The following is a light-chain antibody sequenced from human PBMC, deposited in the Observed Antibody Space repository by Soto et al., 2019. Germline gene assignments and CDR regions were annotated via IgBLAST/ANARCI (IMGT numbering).Light chain of an antibody. CDR1: SSNIGTNF. Sequence: QSVVTQPPSASGTPGQRVTISCSGSSSNIGTNFVYWYQHLPGTAPKLLIYRTAQRPSGVPDRFSGSKSGTSASLAISGLRSEDEAGYFCAAWDDNLNVVVSGGGTKLTVL. CDR2: RTA. J-gene: IGLJ2*01. CDR3: AAWDDNLNVVV. V-gene: IGLV1-47*01.